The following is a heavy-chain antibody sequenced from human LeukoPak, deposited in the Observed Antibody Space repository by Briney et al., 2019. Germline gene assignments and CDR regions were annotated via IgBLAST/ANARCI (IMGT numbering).Heavy chain of an antibody. CDR2: IKQDGSEI. D-gene: IGHD6-13*01. CDR3: AKDLVEQQLVGYYFDY. Sequence: PGGSLRLSCAASGFTFRNYWMNWVRQAPGKGLEWVANIKQDGSEIYYVDSVKGRFTISRDNAKNSLYLQMNSLRAEDTAVYYCAKDLVEQQLVGYYFDYWGQGTLVTVSS. V-gene: IGHV3-7*03. CDR1: GFTFRNYW. J-gene: IGHJ4*02.